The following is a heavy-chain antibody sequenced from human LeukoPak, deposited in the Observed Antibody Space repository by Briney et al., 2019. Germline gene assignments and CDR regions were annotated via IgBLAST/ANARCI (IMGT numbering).Heavy chain of an antibody. V-gene: IGHV3-23*01. CDR1: GFTVNSYA. Sequence: PGGSLRLSFDASGFTVNSYAMNWVRQAPGKGLEWVSVISASGDNTYYADSVKGRFTISRDDSKNTVYLQMNSLRADDTAVYHCAKGGRRHYGDYVAFWGQGTLVTVSS. CDR3: AKGGRRHYGDYVAF. D-gene: IGHD4-17*01. J-gene: IGHJ4*02. CDR2: ISASGDNT.